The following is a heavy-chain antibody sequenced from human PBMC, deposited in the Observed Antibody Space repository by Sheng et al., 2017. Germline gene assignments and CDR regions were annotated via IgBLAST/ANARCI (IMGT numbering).Heavy chain of an antibody. D-gene: IGHD2-15*01. J-gene: IGHJ6*03. CDR1: GGTFSSYA. CDR3: ARGGDIVVVVAATGYYYYYMDV. V-gene: IGHV1-69*10. Sequence: QVQLVQSGAEVKKPGSSVKVSCKASGGTFSSYAISWVRQAPGQGLEWMGGIIPILGIANYAQKFQGRVTITADKSTSTAYMELSSLRSEDTAVYYCARGGDIVVVVAATGYYYYYMDVWGQGTTVTVSS. CDR2: IIPILGIA.